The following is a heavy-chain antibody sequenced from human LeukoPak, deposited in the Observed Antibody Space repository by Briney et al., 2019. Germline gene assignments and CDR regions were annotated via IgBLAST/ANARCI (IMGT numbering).Heavy chain of an antibody. J-gene: IGHJ5*02. V-gene: IGHV3-73*01. CDR1: GFTFSGYA. D-gene: IGHD1-26*01. CDR3: TRDSGTYNWFDP. CDR2: INKKDKGYAT. Sequence: GGSLTLFCAAPGFTFSGYAIHWVEQSSGKGLHRLGQINKKDKGYATATSYAASVKGMFTISRDYSINTAYLQMKSLKTEDTALYYCTRDSGTYNWFDPWGQGTLVTVSS.